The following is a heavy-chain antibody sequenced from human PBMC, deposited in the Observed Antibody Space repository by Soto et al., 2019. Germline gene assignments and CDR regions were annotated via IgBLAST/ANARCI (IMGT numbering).Heavy chain of an antibody. V-gene: IGHV4-39*01. CDR2: IYYSGST. Sequence: QLQLQESGPGLVKPSETLSLTCTVSGGSISSSSYYWGWIRQPPGKGLEWIGSIYYSGSTYYNPSLTSRVTISVDTSKNQFSLKLSSVTAADPAVYYCARRGYYAISAFDIWGQGTMVTVSS. CDR3: ARRGYYAISAFDI. J-gene: IGHJ3*02. CDR1: GGSISSSSYY. D-gene: IGHD2-8*01.